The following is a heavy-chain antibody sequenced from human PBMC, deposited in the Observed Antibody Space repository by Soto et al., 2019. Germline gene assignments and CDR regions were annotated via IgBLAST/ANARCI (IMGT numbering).Heavy chain of an antibody. CDR3: AKAGDSGDFAGSFDS. Sequence: GGSLRLSCVGTGLNFNDYAINWVRQLPGRGLEYVSGIGGRGGNAFYADSMKGRFIISRDNSKNTVYLQMNNLRVDDSAMYYCAKAGDSGDFAGSFDSWGQGTLVTSPQ. CDR2: IGGRGGNA. J-gene: IGHJ4*02. D-gene: IGHD2-21*02. CDR1: GLNFNDYA. V-gene: IGHV3-23*01.